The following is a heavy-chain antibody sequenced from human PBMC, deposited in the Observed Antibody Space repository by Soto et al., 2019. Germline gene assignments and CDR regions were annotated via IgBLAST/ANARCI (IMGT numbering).Heavy chain of an antibody. D-gene: IGHD2-21*02. CDR2: IYYTGIT. V-gene: IGHV4-59*01. J-gene: IGHJ5*02. CDR1: GGSFSSYY. CDR3: ARDRTASWFDP. Sequence: QVQLQESGPGLVKPSETLSLTCAVSGGSFSSYYWSWIRQPPGKGLEWIGYIYYTGITSYNPSLKTRVTMSVDTSTHQFSLKLSSVTAADTAVYYCARDRTASWFDPWGQGTLVTVSS.